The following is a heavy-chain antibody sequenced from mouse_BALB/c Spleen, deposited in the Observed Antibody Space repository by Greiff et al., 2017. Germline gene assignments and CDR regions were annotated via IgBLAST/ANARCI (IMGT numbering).Heavy chain of an antibody. Sequence: EVKLMESGGGLVQPGGSLKLSCAASGFTFSSYTMSWVRQTPEKRLEWVAYISNGGGSTYYPDTVKGRFTISRDNAKNTLYLQMSSLKSEDTAMYYCARQGIYGTHWYFDVWGAGTTVTVSS. CDR3: ARQGIYGTHWYFDV. CDR1: GFTFSSYT. J-gene: IGHJ1*01. CDR2: ISNGGGST. V-gene: IGHV5-12-2*01. D-gene: IGHD1-1*01.